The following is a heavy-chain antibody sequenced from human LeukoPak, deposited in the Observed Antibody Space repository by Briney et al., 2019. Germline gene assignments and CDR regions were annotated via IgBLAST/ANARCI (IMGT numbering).Heavy chain of an antibody. V-gene: IGHV1-2*02. CDR1: GYIFTGYY. D-gene: IGHD4-17*01. CDR3: ATLLSGDYCPSAEYFQH. Sequence: ASVRVSCKASGYIFTGYYMHWVRQAPGQGLEWMGWINTKSGDTKCALKFQGRVTMTTDTSISTAYLELSSLTSDDTAVFYCATLLSGDYCPSAEYFQHWGQGTLVTVSS. J-gene: IGHJ1*01. CDR2: INTKSGDT.